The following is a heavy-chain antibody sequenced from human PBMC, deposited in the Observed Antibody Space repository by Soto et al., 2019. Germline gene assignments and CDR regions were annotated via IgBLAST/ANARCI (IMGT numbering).Heavy chain of an antibody. J-gene: IGHJ4*02. D-gene: IGHD3-10*01. Sequence: QVQLVESGEGVVQPGRSLRLSCAASGFTFSVYGMHWVRQAPGKGLEWVALISYDGANKYYADSVKGRFTISRDNSKNEMYLQMNSLRAEDTGVYYCAKEAGSGNYYTACPGDYWGQGTLVTVSS. CDR3: AKEAGSGNYYTACPGDY. V-gene: IGHV3-30*18. CDR2: ISYDGANK. CDR1: GFTFSVYG.